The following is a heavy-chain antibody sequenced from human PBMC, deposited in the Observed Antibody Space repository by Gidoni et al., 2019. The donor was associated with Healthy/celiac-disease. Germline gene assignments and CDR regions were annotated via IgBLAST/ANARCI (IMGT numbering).Heavy chain of an antibody. CDR3: ARADRGGSYFTPLLPGDY. CDR1: GFTFSSYS. D-gene: IGHD1-26*01. CDR2: ISSSSSTI. V-gene: IGHV3-48*04. Sequence: EVQLVESGGGLVQPGGSLRLSCAASGFTFSSYSMNWVRQAPGKGLEWVSYISSSSSTIYYADSVKGRFTISRDNAKNSLYLQMNSLRAEDTAVYYCARADRGGSYFTPLLPGDYWGQGTLVTVSS. J-gene: IGHJ4*02.